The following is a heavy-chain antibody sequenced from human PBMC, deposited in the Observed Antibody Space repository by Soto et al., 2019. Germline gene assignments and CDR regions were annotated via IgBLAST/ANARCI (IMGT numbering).Heavy chain of an antibody. CDR3: AKAKWELFFIGDF. J-gene: IGHJ4*02. CDR1: GFTFSSYG. V-gene: IGHV3-30*18. Sequence: QSGGSLRLSCAASGFTFSSYGIHWVRQAPHKGLEWVAVISYDGNNKYYAASVKGRFTISRDNSRDTVYLQMNSLRAEDTAVYFCAKAKWELFFIGDFWGQGTLVTVSS. CDR2: ISYDGNNK. D-gene: IGHD3-10*01.